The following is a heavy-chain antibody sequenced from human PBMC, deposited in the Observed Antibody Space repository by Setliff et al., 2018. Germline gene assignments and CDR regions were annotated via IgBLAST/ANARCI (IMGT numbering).Heavy chain of an antibody. V-gene: IGHV3-23*01. CDR3: AKDELDDSDSSAYYDAFDI. J-gene: IGHJ3*02. CDR1: GFTFSSYA. D-gene: IGHD3-22*01. Sequence: PGGSLRLSCAASGFTFSSYAMSWVRQAPGEGLEWVSAISGSGGRTYYADSVKGRFTISRDNSKNTLYLQTNSLRAEDTAVYYCAKDELDDSDSSAYYDAFDIWGQGTMVTVSS. CDR2: ISGSGGRT.